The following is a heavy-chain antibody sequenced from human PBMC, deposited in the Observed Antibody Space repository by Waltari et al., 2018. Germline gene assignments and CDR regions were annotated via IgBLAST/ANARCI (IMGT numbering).Heavy chain of an antibody. CDR3: ARHPNRYFDL. J-gene: IGHJ2*01. Sequence: QVQLQESGPGLVKPSETLSLPCTVSGASLSSSYWNWIRQPAGKGLEWIGRFYASGSADYNPSLKSRVTMSVDTSKNQFSLKLSSVTAADTAVYYCARHPNRYFDLWGRGTLVTVSS. CDR2: FYASGSA. V-gene: IGHV4-4*07. CDR1: GASLSSSY.